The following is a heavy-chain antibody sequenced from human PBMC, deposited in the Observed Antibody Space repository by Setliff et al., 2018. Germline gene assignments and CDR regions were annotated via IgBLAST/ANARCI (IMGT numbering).Heavy chain of an antibody. J-gene: IGHJ4*02. CDR3: SRLVRYCSKTTCQTASGAEV. D-gene: IGHD2-8*01. CDR2: ISAYTGNT. CDR1: TNALTDSV. Sequence: ASVKVSCKTSTNALTDSVVSWVRQAPGQGLEWVGWISAYTGNTKFAQKFQGRVTLTTDTSTSTASLELRSLTSDDTAVYYCSRLVRYCSKTTCQTASGAEVWGQGTLVTVSS. V-gene: IGHV1-18*01.